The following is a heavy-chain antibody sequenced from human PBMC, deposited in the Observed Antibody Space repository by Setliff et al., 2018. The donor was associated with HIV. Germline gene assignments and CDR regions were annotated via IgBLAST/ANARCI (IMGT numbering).Heavy chain of an antibody. CDR1: GLTFSTSY. Sequence: GESLKISCGASGLTFSTSYVTWLRQAPGKGLEWVAGIRPDASNKYYVDSVKGRFTISRDNDKKSLYLQMNSLRVEDTAVYYCARDPAYGAIDYWGQGTLVTVSS. CDR3: ARDPAYGAIDY. V-gene: IGHV3-7*03. D-gene: IGHD4-17*01. J-gene: IGHJ4*02. CDR2: IRPDASNK.